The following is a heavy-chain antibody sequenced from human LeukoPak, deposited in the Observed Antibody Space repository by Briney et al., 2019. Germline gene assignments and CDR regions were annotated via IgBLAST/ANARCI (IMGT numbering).Heavy chain of an antibody. V-gene: IGHV1-18*01. CDR1: GYTFTSYG. J-gene: IGHJ6*02. CDR2: ISAYNGNT. CDR3: ARGPNESNYYYYGMDV. D-gene: IGHD1-1*01. Sequence: ASVKVSCKASGYTFTSYGISWVRQAPGQGLEWMGWISAYNGNTNYAQKLQGRVTMTTDTSTSTAYMELRSLRSEDTAVYYCARGPNESNYYYYGMDVWGQGTTVTVSS.